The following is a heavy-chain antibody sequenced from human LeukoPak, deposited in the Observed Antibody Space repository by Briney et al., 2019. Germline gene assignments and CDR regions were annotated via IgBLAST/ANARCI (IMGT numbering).Heavy chain of an antibody. V-gene: IGHV1-8*01. Sequence: ASVKVSCKASGYTFTSYDINWVRQATGQGLEWMGWMNPNSGNTGYAQKFQGRVTMTRNTSISTAYLELSSLRSEDTAVYYCARGTYYYDSSGYSHFQHWGQGTLVTVSS. CDR3: ARGTYYYDSSGYSHFQH. CDR1: GYTFTSYD. J-gene: IGHJ1*01. D-gene: IGHD3-22*01. CDR2: MNPNSGNT.